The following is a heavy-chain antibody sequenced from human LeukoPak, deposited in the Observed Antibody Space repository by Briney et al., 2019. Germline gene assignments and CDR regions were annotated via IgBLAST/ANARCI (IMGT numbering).Heavy chain of an antibody. V-gene: IGHV3-74*01. CDR2: INSDGSST. J-gene: IGHJ4*02. D-gene: IGHD3-22*01. CDR1: GFTFSSYW. CDR3: ARGGFAYYYDSSAPRDFDY. Sequence: GGSLRLSCAASGFTFSSYWMHWVRHAPGKGLVWVSRINSDGSSTSYADSVKGRFTISRDNAKNTLYLQMNSLRAEDTAVYYCARGGFAYYYDSSAPRDFDYWGQGTLVTVSP.